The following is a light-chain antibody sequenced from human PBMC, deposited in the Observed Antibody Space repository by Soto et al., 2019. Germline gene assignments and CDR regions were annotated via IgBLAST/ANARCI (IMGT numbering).Light chain of an antibody. J-gene: IGLJ2*01. CDR2: DVS. V-gene: IGLV2-8*01. CDR3: SSYAGSNIVV. CDR1: SSDVGGYNY. Sequence: QSALPQPPSASGSPGQSVTISCTGSSSDVGGYNYVSWYQQHPGKAPKLMIYDVSKRPSGVPDRFSGSKSGNTASLTVSGLLAEAEADYYCSSYAGSNIVVLGGGTKLTVL.